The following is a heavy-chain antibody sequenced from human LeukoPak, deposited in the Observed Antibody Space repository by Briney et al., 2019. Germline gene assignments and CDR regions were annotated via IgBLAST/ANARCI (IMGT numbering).Heavy chain of an antibody. D-gene: IGHD3-9*01. V-gene: IGHV3-30*18. Sequence: PGGSLRLSCAASGFTFSSYEMNWVRQAPGKGLEWVAVISYDGSNKYYADSVKGRSTISRDNSKNTLYLQMNSLRAEDTAVYYCAKGLVLRCFDWLSPVDYWGQGTLVTVSS. CDR2: ISYDGSNK. CDR3: AKGLVLRCFDWLSPVDY. CDR1: GFTFSSYE. J-gene: IGHJ4*02.